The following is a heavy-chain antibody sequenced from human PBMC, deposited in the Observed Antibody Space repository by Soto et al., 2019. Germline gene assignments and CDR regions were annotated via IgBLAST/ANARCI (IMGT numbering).Heavy chain of an antibody. CDR1: GGTFSSYA. CDR2: IIPIFGTA. Sequence: QVQLVQSGAEVKKPGSSVKVSCKASGGTFSSYAISWVRQAPGQGLEWMGGIIPIFGTANYAQKFQGRVTITADESTSTAYMELGSLRSEDTAVYYCARCNRGYGSGSFLDCYYGMDVWGQGTTVTVSS. CDR3: ARCNRGYGSGSFLDCYYGMDV. D-gene: IGHD3-10*01. J-gene: IGHJ6*02. V-gene: IGHV1-69*12.